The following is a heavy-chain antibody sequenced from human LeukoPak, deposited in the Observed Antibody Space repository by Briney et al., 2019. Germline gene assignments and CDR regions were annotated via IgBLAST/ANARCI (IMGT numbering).Heavy chain of an antibody. Sequence: GGSLRLSCAASGFTFSSYWMSWVRQAPGKGLEWVANIKKDGSEKYYVDSMKGRFTISRDNAKNSLYLQMNSLRVEDTAVYYCAKDRYSSGWYVRWFDPWGQGTLVTVSS. D-gene: IGHD6-19*01. J-gene: IGHJ5*02. CDR1: GFTFSSYW. V-gene: IGHV3-7*01. CDR2: IKKDGSEK. CDR3: AKDRYSSGWYVRWFDP.